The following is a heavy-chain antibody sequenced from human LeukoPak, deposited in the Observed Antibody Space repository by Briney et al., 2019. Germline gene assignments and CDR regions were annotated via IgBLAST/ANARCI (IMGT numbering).Heavy chain of an antibody. J-gene: IGHJ3*02. CDR3: ARDRPYCSGGTCYSHAFYI. Sequence: GGSLTLSRPASAFTISSYEMNWVRQAPGKGLEWLSYISRSGSTIYYAESVKGRFTISRDNAKSSLFLQMNRWRADDTAVYYCARDRPYCSGGTCYSHAFYICGEGTVVTVSS. CDR2: ISRSGSTI. CDR1: AFTISSYE. D-gene: IGHD2-15*01. V-gene: IGHV3-48*03.